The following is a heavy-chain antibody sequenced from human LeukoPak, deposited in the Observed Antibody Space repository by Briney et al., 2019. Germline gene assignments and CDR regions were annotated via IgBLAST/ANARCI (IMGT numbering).Heavy chain of an antibody. Sequence: SETQSLTCTVSGDSISSSSYYWGWIRQPPGKGLEWIGSIYYSGSTYYNPSLKSRVTISVDTSKNQFSLKLSSVTAADTAVYYCARQTAGVAYYYYMDVWGKGTTVTVSS. CDR1: GDSISSSSYY. CDR3: ARQTAGVAYYYYMDV. V-gene: IGHV4-39*01. J-gene: IGHJ6*03. D-gene: IGHD1-14*01. CDR2: IYYSGST.